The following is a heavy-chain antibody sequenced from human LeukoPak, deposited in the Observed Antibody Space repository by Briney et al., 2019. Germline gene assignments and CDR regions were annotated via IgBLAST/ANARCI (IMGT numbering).Heavy chain of an antibody. V-gene: IGHV3-30*03. CDR2: ISYDGSNK. CDR3: ARVTDSSGPYPDY. D-gene: IGHD3-22*01. CDR1: GFTFSSCG. J-gene: IGHJ4*02. Sequence: PGRSLRLSCAASGFTFSSCGMHWVRQAPGKGLEWVAVISYDGSNKYYADSVKGRFTISRDNSKNTLYLQMNSLRAENTAVYYCARVTDSSGPYPDYWGQGTLVTVSS.